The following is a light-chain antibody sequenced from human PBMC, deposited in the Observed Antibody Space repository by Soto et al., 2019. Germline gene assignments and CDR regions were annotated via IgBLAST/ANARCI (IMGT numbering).Light chain of an antibody. J-gene: IGKJ1*01. CDR2: WAS. Sequence: DIVMIQSPDSLAVSLGERATINCKSTQNLLYKSNNKNYVAWYQQKPGQPPRLLIYWASTRQSGVPDRFSWSWAGTDFTVIISSLRAEDVAVYYCQQYYTTPPTFGQGTKVEI. CDR3: QQYYTTPPT. CDR1: QNLLYKSNNKNY. V-gene: IGKV4-1*01.